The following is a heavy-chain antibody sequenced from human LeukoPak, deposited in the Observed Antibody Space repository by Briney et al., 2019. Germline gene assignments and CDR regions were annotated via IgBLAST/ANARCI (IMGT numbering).Heavy chain of an antibody. Sequence: ASVKVSCKASGYTFTGYYMHWVRQAPGQGLEWMGWINPNSGGTNYAQKFQGRVTMTRDTSISTAYMELSRLRSDDTAVYYCAILYYYDSSGYHQPVLDYWGQGTLVTVSS. J-gene: IGHJ4*02. CDR2: INPNSGGT. CDR1: GYTFTGYY. D-gene: IGHD3-22*01. CDR3: AILYYYDSSGYHQPVLDY. V-gene: IGHV1-2*02.